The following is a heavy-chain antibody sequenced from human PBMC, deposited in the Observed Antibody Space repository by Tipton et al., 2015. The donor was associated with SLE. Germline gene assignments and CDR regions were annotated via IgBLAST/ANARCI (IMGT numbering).Heavy chain of an antibody. V-gene: IGHV4-59*01. Sequence: TLSLTCTVSGGSISSYYWSWIRQPPGKGLEWIGYIYYSGSTNYNPSLKSRVTISVDTSKNQFSLKLSSVTAADTAVYYCARLGTGIFDCCGRGTLVTVSS. D-gene: IGHD1-1*01. CDR2: IYYSGST. J-gene: IGHJ4*02. CDR3: ARLGTGIFDC. CDR1: GGSISSYY.